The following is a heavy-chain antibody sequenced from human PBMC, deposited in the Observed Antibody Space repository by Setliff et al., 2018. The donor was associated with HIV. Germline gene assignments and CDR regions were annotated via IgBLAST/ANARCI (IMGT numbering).Heavy chain of an antibody. Sequence: PGGSLRLSCAASGFTFSSYGMHWVRQDPGKGLEWVAVVWHDGSNKYYADSVKGRFTISRDNSKNTLYLQMNSLRAEDTAVYYCAKDQITMIVVVPFDIWGQGTMVTVSS. CDR1: GFTFSSYG. CDR3: AKDQITMIVVVPFDI. CDR2: VWHDGSNK. D-gene: IGHD3-22*01. V-gene: IGHV3-33*06. J-gene: IGHJ3*02.